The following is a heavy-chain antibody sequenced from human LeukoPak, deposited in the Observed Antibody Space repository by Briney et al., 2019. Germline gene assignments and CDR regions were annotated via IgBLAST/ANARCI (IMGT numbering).Heavy chain of an antibody. Sequence: GGSLRLSCAASGFTYSSYSMNWVRQAPGKGLEWVSSISSSSSYIYYADSVKGRFTISRDNAKNSLYLQMNSLRAEDTAVYYCAKRMRERDTAMVTINYYYYMDVWGKGTTVTISS. V-gene: IGHV3-21*04. D-gene: IGHD5-18*01. CDR3: AKRMRERDTAMVTINYYYYMDV. CDR1: GFTYSSYS. CDR2: ISSSSSYI. J-gene: IGHJ6*03.